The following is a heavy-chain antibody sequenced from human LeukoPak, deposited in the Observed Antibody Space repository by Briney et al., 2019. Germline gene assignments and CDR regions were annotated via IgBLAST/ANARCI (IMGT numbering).Heavy chain of an antibody. CDR1: GFTFSSYA. J-gene: IGHJ5*02. CDR2: ISGSGGST. D-gene: IGHD4-11*01. CDR3: AKGGRTVTTSWFDP. V-gene: IGHV3-23*01. Sequence: GGSLRLSCAASGFTFSSYAMSWVRQAPGKGLEWVSAISGSGGSTYYADSLEGRFTISRDNSKNTLYVAMNSVRAEDTRVYLWAKGGRTVTTSWFDPWGQGTLVTASS.